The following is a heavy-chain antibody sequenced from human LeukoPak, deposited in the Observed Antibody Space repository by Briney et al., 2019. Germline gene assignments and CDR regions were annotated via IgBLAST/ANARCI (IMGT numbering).Heavy chain of an antibody. CDR3: AGDVLRYFDWPDYYMDV. J-gene: IGHJ6*03. V-gene: IGHV4-39*01. CDR1: GGSISSSSYY. Sequence: SETQSLTCTVSGGSISSSSYYWGWIRQPPGKGLEWIGSIYYSGSTYYNPSLKSRVTISVDTSKNQFSLKLSSVTAADTAVYYCAGDVLRYFDWPDYYMDVWRKGTTVTVSS. CDR2: IYYSGST. D-gene: IGHD3-9*01.